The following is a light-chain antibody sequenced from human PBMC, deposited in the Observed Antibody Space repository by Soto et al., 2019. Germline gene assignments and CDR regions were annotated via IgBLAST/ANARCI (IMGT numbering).Light chain of an antibody. CDR3: QQYGRSRT. V-gene: IGKV3-20*01. J-gene: IGKJ1*01. CDR1: QSVGSSY. CDR2: ETY. Sequence: EIVLTQSPGALSLSPGERATLSCRASQSVGSSYLAWYQQTPGQAPRLLMYETYSRATGIPDRFSGSWSGTYFTLTIRRLEPEDFAFYYCQQYGRSRTFGQGTKVEVK.